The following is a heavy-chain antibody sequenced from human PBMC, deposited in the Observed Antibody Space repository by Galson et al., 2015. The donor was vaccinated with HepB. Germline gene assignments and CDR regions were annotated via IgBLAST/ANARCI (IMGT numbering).Heavy chain of an antibody. CDR2: ISWNSGSI. Sequence: SLRLSCAASGFTFDDYAMHWVRQALGKGLEWVSGISWNSGSIGYADSVKGRFTISRDNAKNSLYLQMNSLRAEDTALYYCANLGWAHHDDYWGQGTLVTVSS. CDR3: ANLGWAHHDDY. D-gene: IGHD7-27*01. J-gene: IGHJ4*02. CDR1: GFTFDDYA. V-gene: IGHV3-9*01.